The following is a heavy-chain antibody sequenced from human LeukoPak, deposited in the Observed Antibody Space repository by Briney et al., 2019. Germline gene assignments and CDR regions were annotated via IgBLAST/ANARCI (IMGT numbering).Heavy chain of an antibody. CDR2: IWSDGGKS. CDR3: ATDSIGPATDFDY. J-gene: IGHJ4*02. CDR1: GFTFSAYG. V-gene: IGHV3-33*01. D-gene: IGHD2-2*01. Sequence: GSLRLSCAASGFTFSAYGMHWVRQAPGKGLEWVAVIWSDGGKSYNSDSVKGRFTISRDNSKNTLYLQMNSLRADDTAVYYCATDSIGPATDFDYWGQGTLVTVSS.